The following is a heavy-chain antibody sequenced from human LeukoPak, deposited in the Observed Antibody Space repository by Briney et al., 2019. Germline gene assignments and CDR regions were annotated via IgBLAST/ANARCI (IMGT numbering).Heavy chain of an antibody. CDR1: GSSISSYY. D-gene: IGHD3-22*01. Sequence: PSETLSLTCTVSGSSISSYYWSWIQQPPGKGPEWIACISYSGSTKYNPSLKSRVTISVDTSKNQLSLKLSSVTAADTAVYYCAREPGLDSSGYLNWFDPWGQGTLVTVSS. CDR3: AREPGLDSSGYLNWFDP. J-gene: IGHJ5*02. CDR2: ISYSGST. V-gene: IGHV4-59*01.